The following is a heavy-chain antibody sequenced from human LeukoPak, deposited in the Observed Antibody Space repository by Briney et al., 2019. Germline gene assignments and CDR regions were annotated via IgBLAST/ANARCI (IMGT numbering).Heavy chain of an antibody. D-gene: IGHD2-2*01. Sequence: SETLSLTCTVSGGSISSGDYYWSWIRQPPAKGLEWIGYIYYSGSTYYNPSLKSRVTISVDTSKNQFSLKLSSVTAADTAVYYCARANLGYCSSTSCRHSGLLWATYFDYWGQGTLVTVSS. V-gene: IGHV4-30-4*01. J-gene: IGHJ4*02. CDR2: IYYSGST. CDR3: ARANLGYCSSTSCRHSGLLWATYFDY. CDR1: GGSISSGDYY.